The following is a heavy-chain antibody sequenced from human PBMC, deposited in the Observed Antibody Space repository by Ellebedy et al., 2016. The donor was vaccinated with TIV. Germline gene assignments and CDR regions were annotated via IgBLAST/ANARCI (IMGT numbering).Heavy chain of an antibody. CDR3: ARSGYCGGDCPAIGAFDI. CDR1: GFTFSSYA. D-gene: IGHD2-21*02. Sequence: GESLKISCAASGFTFSSYAMSWVRQAPGKGLEWVSAISGSGGSTYYADSVKGRFTISRDNSKNTLYLQMNSLRAEDTAVYYCARSGYCGGDCPAIGAFDIWGQGTMVTVSS. J-gene: IGHJ3*02. CDR2: ISGSGGST. V-gene: IGHV3-23*01.